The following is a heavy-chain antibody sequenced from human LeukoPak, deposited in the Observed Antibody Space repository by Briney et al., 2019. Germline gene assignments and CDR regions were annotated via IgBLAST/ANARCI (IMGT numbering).Heavy chain of an antibody. CDR3: AKVDYWSPENYFDS. CDR1: GFPFRSYA. V-gene: IGHV3-23*01. D-gene: IGHD1-1*01. Sequence: GGSLILSCVASGFPFRSYAMTWVRQTPGKGLESVSVITDDEDTYYADSVKGRFTISRDNSQNTVFLQMNSLRVEDTAVYYCAKVDYWSPENYFDSWGQGTLVTVSS. CDR2: ITDDEDT. J-gene: IGHJ4*02.